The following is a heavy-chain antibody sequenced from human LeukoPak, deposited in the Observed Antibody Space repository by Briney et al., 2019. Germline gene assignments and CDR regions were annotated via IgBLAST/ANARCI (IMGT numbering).Heavy chain of an antibody. CDR3: AKHLGEASHYAMDV. D-gene: IGHD3-16*01. V-gene: IGHV3-23*01. J-gene: IGHJ6*02. CDR2: ITGSGAST. CDR1: GVTFSNYA. Sequence: GGSLRLSCAASGVTFSNYAMTWVRQGPGKGLEWVSTITGSGASTYYAGSVKGRFTISRDNFRNTLYVQMNSLTAEDTAVYFCAKHLGEASHYAMDVWGQGTTVTVSS.